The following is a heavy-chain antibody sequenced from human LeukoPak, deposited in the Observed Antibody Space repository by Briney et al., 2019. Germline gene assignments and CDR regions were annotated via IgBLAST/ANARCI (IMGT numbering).Heavy chain of an antibody. Sequence: PGASVKVSCKASGGTFSSYAISWVRQAPGQGLEWMGGIIPIFGTANYAQKFQGRVTITADESTSTAYMELSSLRSEDTAVYYCARVIYEIFGVVITTPYNWFDPWGQGTLVTVSS. J-gene: IGHJ5*02. V-gene: IGHV1-69*13. CDR1: GGTFSSYA. CDR2: IIPIFGTA. D-gene: IGHD3-3*01. CDR3: ARVIYEIFGVVITTPYNWFDP.